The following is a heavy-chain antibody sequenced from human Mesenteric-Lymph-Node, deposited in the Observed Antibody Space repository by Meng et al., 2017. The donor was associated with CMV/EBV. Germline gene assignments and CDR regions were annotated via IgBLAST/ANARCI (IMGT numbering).Heavy chain of an antibody. Sequence: SVKVSCKASGYTFTGYYMHWVRQAPGQGLEWMGGIIPIFGTANYAQKFQGRVTITTDESTSTAYMELSSLRSEDTAVYYCARSGYDRYYFDYWGQGTLVTVSS. CDR3: ARSGYDRYYFDY. J-gene: IGHJ4*02. D-gene: IGHD3-22*01. CDR2: IIPIFGTA. V-gene: IGHV1-69*05. CDR1: GYTFTGYY.